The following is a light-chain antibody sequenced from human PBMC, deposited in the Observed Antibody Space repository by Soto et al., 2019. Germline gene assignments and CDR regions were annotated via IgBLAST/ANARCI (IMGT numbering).Light chain of an antibody. CDR1: QSVTSN. V-gene: IGKV3-15*01. Sequence: EIVLTQSPATLSVSPGERPTLSCMAKQSVTSNLAWYQQNRGQAPMLVISGAFTRATGIPARFSGSGSATEITPTINSLLSEDFLVYYCQQYNKGTPTLGQESKVDI. J-gene: IGKJ1*01. CDR3: QQYNKGTPT. CDR2: GAF.